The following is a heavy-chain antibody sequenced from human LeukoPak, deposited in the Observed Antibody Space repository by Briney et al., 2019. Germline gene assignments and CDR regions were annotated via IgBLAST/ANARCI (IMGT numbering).Heavy chain of an antibody. D-gene: IGHD6-19*01. CDR2: IYHSGST. CDR1: GHSISSGYF. CDR3: ARRIAVTGSFDY. Sequence: SETLSLTCTVSGHSISSGYFWGWIRQPPGKGLEWIGSIYHSGSTHYNPPLKSRVTISIITSKNQFSLKLRSVTATDTALYYCARRIAVTGSFDYWGQGTLVTVSS. V-gene: IGHV4-38-2*02. J-gene: IGHJ4*02.